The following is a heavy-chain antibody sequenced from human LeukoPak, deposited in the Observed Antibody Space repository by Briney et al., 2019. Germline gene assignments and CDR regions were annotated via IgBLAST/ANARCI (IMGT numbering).Heavy chain of an antibody. CDR3: ARDVIGRSGY. CDR2: IYHSGST. D-gene: IGHD6-25*01. J-gene: IGHJ4*02. CDR1: GGSISSGGYY. V-gene: IGHV4-30-2*01. Sequence: PSETLSLTCTVSGGSISSGGYYWSWIRQPPGKGLEWIGYIYHSGSTYYNPSLKSRVTISVDRSKNQFSLKLSSVTAADTAVYYCARDVIGRSGYWGQGTLVTVSS.